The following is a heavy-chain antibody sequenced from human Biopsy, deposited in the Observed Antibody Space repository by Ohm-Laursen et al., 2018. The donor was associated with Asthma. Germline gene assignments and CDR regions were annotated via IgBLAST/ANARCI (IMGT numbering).Heavy chain of an antibody. CDR2: INTNSGGT. J-gene: IGHJ5*02. Sequence: GASVTASCKASAYTFIGSHIHWMRQAPGQGLEWMGGINTNSGGTNYAQKLQGRVTMTRDTSISTAYMEVSRLRSDDTAVYYCARGQKSAGDRWFDPWGQGTLVTVSS. V-gene: IGHV1-2*02. CDR1: AYTFIGSH. D-gene: IGHD6-13*01. CDR3: ARGQKSAGDRWFDP.